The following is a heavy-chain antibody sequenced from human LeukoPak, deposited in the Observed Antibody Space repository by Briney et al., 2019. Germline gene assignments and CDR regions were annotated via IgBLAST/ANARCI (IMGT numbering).Heavy chain of an antibody. Sequence: SETLSLTCAVYGGSFSGYYWSWIRQPPGKGLEWIGEINHSGSTNYNPSLESRVTISVDTSKNQFSLKLSSVTAADTAVYYCARSHCGGDCYSGLDYFDYWGQGTLVTVSS. CDR3: ARSHCGGDCYSGLDYFDY. D-gene: IGHD2-21*02. CDR1: GGSFSGYY. CDR2: INHSGST. V-gene: IGHV4-34*01. J-gene: IGHJ4*02.